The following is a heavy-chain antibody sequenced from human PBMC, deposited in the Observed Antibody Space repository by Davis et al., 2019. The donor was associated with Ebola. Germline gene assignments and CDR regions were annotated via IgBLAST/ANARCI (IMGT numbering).Heavy chain of an antibody. V-gene: IGHV4-59*01. CDR1: GGSISTYY. CDR2: IYYSGST. J-gene: IGHJ4*02. D-gene: IGHD6-13*01. Sequence: SETLSLTCSVSGGSISTYYWSWIRQPPGKGLGWIGYIYYSGSTNYNPSLKSRVTISVDTSKNQFSLKLSSVTAADTAVYYCASGVYRAGGSYYFDYWGQGTLVTVSS. CDR3: ASGVYRAGGSYYFDY.